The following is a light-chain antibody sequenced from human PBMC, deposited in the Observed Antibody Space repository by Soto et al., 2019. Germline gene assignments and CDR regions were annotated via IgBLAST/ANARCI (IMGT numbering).Light chain of an antibody. CDR1: QSVRSY. Sequence: EIVLTQCPATLSLSPGERATLSCRASQSVRSYLAWYQQRPGQAPRLLIYDASNRATGIPARFSGSGSGTDFTLTISSLEPEDFAVYYCQQRSIWPLTFGGGTKVDIK. V-gene: IGKV3-11*01. J-gene: IGKJ4*01. CDR3: QQRSIWPLT. CDR2: DAS.